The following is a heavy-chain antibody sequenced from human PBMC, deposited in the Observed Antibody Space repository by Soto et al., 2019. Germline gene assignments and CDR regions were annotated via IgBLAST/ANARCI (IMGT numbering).Heavy chain of an antibody. J-gene: IGHJ3*02. V-gene: IGHV3-7*01. CDR1: GFTFSSYL. CDR2: IKQDGSEK. D-gene: IGHD2-2*01. CDR3: ARDCSSTSCHNDAFDI. Sequence: PGGSLRLSCAASGFTFSSYLMSWVRQAPGKGLEWVANIKQDGSEKYYVDSVKGRFTISRDNAKNSLYLQMNSLRAEDTAVYYCARDCSSTSCHNDAFDIWGQGTMVT.